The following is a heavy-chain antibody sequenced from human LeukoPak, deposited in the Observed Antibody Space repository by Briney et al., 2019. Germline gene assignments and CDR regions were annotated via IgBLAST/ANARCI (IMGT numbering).Heavy chain of an antibody. J-gene: IGHJ6*02. V-gene: IGHV3-15*01. CDR3: TTVLLRTSRRRGIDV. CDR2: IKSKTDGGTT. CDR1: GFTFSNAW. Sequence: GGSLRLSCAASGFTFSNAWMSWVRQAPGKGLEWVGRIKSKTDGGTTDYAAPVKGRFTISRDDSKNTLYLQMNSLKTEDTAVYYCTTVLLRTSRRRGIDVWGQGTTVTVSS. D-gene: IGHD3-3*01.